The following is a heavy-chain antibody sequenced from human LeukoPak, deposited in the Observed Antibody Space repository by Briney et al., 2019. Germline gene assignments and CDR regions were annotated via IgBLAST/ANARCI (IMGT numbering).Heavy chain of an antibody. V-gene: IGHV3-48*04. CDR2: ITNGGSTI. J-gene: IGHJ6*02. CDR3: ARSIGLTGGGVDV. CDR1: GFTFSTYA. Sequence: GGSMRLSCAASGFTFSTYAMNWVRQAPGKGLEWVSYITNGGSTIHHADSVKGRFTISRDNAKKTLYLQMNSLRAEDTAVYYCARSIGLTGGGVDVWGQGTTVTVSS. D-gene: IGHD3-9*01.